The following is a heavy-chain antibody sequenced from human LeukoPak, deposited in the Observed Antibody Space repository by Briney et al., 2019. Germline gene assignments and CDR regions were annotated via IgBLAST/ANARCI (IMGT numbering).Heavy chain of an antibody. CDR2: IYYSGTT. CDR1: GRSISNYY. V-gene: IGHV4-59*01. CDR3: AGDLGYSSCWYDY. D-gene: IGHD6-19*01. Sequence: DPLSLPCSVPGRSISNYYWSWIRQPPGKGLGWVGYIYYSGTTNCNPSLKRRITISLDTSKNQFSLRLSPVAAADTAVYYCAGDLGYSSCWYDYWGQGTLVTVSS. J-gene: IGHJ4*02.